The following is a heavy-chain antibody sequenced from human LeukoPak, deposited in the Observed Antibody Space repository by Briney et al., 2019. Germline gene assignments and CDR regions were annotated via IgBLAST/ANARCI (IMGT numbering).Heavy chain of an antibody. Sequence: GGSLRLSCAASGFTFSNYEMHWVRQAPGKGLEWVSYISSSGSDIYYADSVKGRFTISRDNAKNSLYLQMNSLRAEDTAVYYCARDKTIVGAGSGAFDYWGQGTLVTVSS. J-gene: IGHJ4*02. D-gene: IGHD1-26*01. CDR1: GFTFSNYE. CDR2: ISSSGSDI. V-gene: IGHV3-48*03. CDR3: ARDKTIVGAGSGAFDY.